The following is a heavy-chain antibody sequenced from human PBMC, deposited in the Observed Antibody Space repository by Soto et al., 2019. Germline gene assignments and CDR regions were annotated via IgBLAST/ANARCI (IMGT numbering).Heavy chain of an antibody. Sequence: QVQLVQSGAEVKKPGSSVKVSCKASGGTFSSYTISWVLQDPGQGLEWMGRIIPILVIANYAQKFQGRVTITADKSKSTASMELSSLRSEDTALYYCARHGETPGLNWYFDLWGRGTMVTVAS. CDR3: ARHGETPGLNWYFDL. CDR2: IIPILVIA. CDR1: GGTFSSYT. V-gene: IGHV1-69*02. J-gene: IGHJ2*01. D-gene: IGHD4-17*01.